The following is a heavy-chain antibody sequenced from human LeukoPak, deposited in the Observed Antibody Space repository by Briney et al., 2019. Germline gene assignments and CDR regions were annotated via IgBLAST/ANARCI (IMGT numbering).Heavy chain of an antibody. Sequence: AGGSLTLSCSASGFTFSRFAMTWVRHLPGKGLEWVSTISGNGLQTFYADSVKGRFSVSRDNSVNIVCLQMDSLRADDSALYSCAKDANYLDSSGYFLPFDQWGPGTPVAVAS. CDR1: GFTFSRFA. D-gene: IGHD3-22*01. V-gene: IGHV3-23*01. J-gene: IGHJ4*02. CDR3: AKDANYLDSSGYFLPFDQ. CDR2: ISGNGLQT.